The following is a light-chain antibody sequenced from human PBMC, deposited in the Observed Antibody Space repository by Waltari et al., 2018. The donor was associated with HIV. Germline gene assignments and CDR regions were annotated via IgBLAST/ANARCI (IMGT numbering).Light chain of an antibody. J-gene: IGLJ2*01. CDR1: NSNIGSHA. Sequence: QSVLTQSPSVSEAPGQRVTIPCSGSNSNIGSHAVTWYRQSPGKPPKHLVYHDDLILSGVSDRFSASKSGTSASLAINVLPAEDESLYYCATWDDGLNALLFGGGTKVTVL. CDR3: ATWDDGLNALL. V-gene: IGLV1-36*01. CDR2: HDD.